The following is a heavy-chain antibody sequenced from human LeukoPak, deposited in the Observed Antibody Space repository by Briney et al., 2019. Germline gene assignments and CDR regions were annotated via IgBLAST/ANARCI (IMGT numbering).Heavy chain of an antibody. V-gene: IGHV3-30*04. J-gene: IGHJ4*02. D-gene: IGHD3-22*01. CDR1: GFTFSSYA. Sequence: GGSLRLSCAASGFTFSSYAMHWARQAPGKGLEWVAVISYDGSNKYYADSVKGRFTISRDNSKNTLYLQMNSLRAEDTAVYYCARPMIAAQPDYWGQGTLVTVSS. CDR3: ARPMIAAQPDY. CDR2: ISYDGSNK.